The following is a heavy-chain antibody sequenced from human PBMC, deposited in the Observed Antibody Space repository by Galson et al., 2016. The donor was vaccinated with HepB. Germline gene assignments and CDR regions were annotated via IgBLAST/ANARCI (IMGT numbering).Heavy chain of an antibody. J-gene: IGHJ4*02. CDR3: ARDTWTWN. CDR1: GVTVSNNY. D-gene: IGHD3/OR15-3a*01. CDR2: IYSGGGT. Sequence: SLRLSCAASGVTVSNNYMSWVRQAPGRGLEWVSVIYSGGGTYYADPVKGRFTISRDNSKNTLYLQMNSLRAEDTAVYYCARDTWTWNGGQGTLVTVSS. V-gene: IGHV3-66*01.